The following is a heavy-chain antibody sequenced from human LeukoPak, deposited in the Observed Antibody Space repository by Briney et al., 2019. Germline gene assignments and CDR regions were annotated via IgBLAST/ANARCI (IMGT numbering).Heavy chain of an antibody. CDR1: GGSVRSDSYY. J-gene: IGHJ6*02. Sequence: SETLSLTCTVSGGSVRSDSYYWSWIRQPPGKGLEWIGYVYYSGSTNYNPSLKSRVTISVDTSKNQFSLKLSSVTAADTAVYYCARDRWGYYDSSGYYYDFFGMDVWGQGTTVTVSS. CDR3: ARDRWGYYDSSGYYYDFFGMDV. V-gene: IGHV4-61*01. CDR2: VYYSGST. D-gene: IGHD3-22*01.